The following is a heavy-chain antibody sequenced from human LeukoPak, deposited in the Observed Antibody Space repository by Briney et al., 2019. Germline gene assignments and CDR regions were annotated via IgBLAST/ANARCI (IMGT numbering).Heavy chain of an antibody. CDR2: IYHSGST. V-gene: IGHV4-38-2*02. CDR1: GYSISSGYY. CDR3: ARIQVPGGWFGEYRDFDY. Sequence: SETLSLTCTVSGYSISSGYYWGWIRQPPGKGLEWIGGIYHSGSTYYNPSLKSRVTMSVDTSKNQFSLKLSSVTAADTAVYYCARIQVPGGWFGEYRDFDYWGQGTLVTVSS. J-gene: IGHJ4*02. D-gene: IGHD3-10*01.